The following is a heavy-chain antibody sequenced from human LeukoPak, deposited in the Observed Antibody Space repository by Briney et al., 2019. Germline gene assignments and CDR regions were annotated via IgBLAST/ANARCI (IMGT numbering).Heavy chain of an antibody. CDR1: GFTFSNYG. J-gene: IGHJ4*02. D-gene: IGHD2-2*02. CDR3: AKDPQLYCSSTSCYTNYFDY. CDR2: IRYDGSNK. Sequence: GGSLRLSCAASGFTFSNYGMHWVRRAPGKGLEWVAFIRYDGSNKYYADSVKGRFTISRDSSKNTLYLQMNSLRAEDTAVYYCAKDPQLYCSSTSCYTNYFDYWGQGTLVTVSS. V-gene: IGHV3-30*02.